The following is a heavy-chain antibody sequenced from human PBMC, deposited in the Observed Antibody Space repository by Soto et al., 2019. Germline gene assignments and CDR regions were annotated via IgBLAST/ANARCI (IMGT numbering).Heavy chain of an antibody. CDR1: GFTSRSNS. V-gene: IGHV3-66*01. D-gene: IGHD5-12*01. J-gene: IGHJ3*02. CDR3: ATTPYDHDAFDN. Sequence: EVQLLESGGGVVPPGGSLRVSCSGFTSRSNSINWVRQAPGKTLEWVSIFYSSGSSFYADSVQGRFTISRDISTNTLDLQMDSLRVEDKAVYYCATTPYDHDAFDNWGQGTVVTVSS. CDR2: FYSSGSS.